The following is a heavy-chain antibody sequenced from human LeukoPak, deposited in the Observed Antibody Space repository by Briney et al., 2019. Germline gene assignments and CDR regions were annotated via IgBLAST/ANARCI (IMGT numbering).Heavy chain of an antibody. V-gene: IGHV4-38-2*02. CDR1: GYSISSGYY. D-gene: IGHD3-16*01. CDR3: ARETSQKGAHYMDV. J-gene: IGHJ6*03. Sequence: SETLSLTCTVSGYSISSGYYWGWIRQPPGKGLEWIGNIYHTGSTYYNVSLHSRVTISLDTSNNQFSLKLNSVTAADTAVYYCARETSQKGAHYMDVWGKGTTVTISS. CDR2: IYHTGST.